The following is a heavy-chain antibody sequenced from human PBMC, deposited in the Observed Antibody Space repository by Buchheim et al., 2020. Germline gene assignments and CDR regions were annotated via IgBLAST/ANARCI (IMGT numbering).Heavy chain of an antibody. Sequence: VQLVEYGGGVVQPGRSLRLSCEASGLMFSAYGMHWVRQAPGKGLEWVSYISRTSSTIYYADSVKGRFTISRDNAKNSLYLQMNSLRDEDTAVYYCARAFCGGDCPRWYFDYWGQGTL. J-gene: IGHJ4*02. CDR3: ARAFCGGDCPRWYFDY. CDR2: ISRTSSTI. V-gene: IGHV3-48*02. D-gene: IGHD2-21*02. CDR1: GLMFSAYG.